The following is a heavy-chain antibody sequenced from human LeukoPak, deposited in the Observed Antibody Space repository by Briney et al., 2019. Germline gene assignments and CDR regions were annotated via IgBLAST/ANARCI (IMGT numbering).Heavy chain of an antibody. J-gene: IGHJ4*02. CDR2: IYTSGST. CDR3: ARGSIAARRGEDY. CDR1: GGSISSSIYY. V-gene: IGHV4-39*07. Sequence: SETLSLTCTVSGGSISSSIYYWGWIRQPPGKGLEWIGRIYTSGSTNYNPSLKSRVTMSVDTSKNQFSLKLSSVTAADTAVYYCARGSIAARRGEDYWGQGTLVTVSS. D-gene: IGHD6-6*01.